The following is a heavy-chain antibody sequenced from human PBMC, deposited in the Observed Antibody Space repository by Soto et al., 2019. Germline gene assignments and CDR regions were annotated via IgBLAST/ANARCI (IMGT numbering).Heavy chain of an antibody. V-gene: IGHV1-18*01. D-gene: IGHD5-12*01. Sequence: QVQLVQSGAEVKKPGASVKVSCKASGYTFTSYGISWVRQAPGQGLEWMGWISGNNGNTNYAQKLQGRVTMTTDTATSTAYMELRSLRSDDTAVFYCARETPGGYDFDYWGQGTLVTVSS. J-gene: IGHJ4*02. CDR3: ARETPGGYDFDY. CDR1: GYTFTSYG. CDR2: ISGNNGNT.